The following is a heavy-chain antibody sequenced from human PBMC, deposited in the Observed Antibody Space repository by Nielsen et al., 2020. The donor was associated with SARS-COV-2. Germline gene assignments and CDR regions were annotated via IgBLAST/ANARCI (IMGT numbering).Heavy chain of an antibody. CDR3: ARDGIAAAGTGIFDY. D-gene: IGHD6-13*01. Sequence: GESLKISCAASGFTFSSYGMHWVRQAPGKGLEWVAVIWYDGSNKYYADSVKGRFTISRDNAKNSLYLQMNSLRAEDTAVYYCARDGIAAAGTGIFDYWGQGTLVTVSS. CDR1: GFTFSSYG. J-gene: IGHJ4*02. CDR2: IWYDGSNK. V-gene: IGHV3-33*01.